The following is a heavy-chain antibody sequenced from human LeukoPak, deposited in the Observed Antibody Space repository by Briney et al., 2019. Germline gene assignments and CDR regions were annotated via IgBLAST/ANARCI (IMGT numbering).Heavy chain of an antibody. Sequence: ASVKVSCKASGYTFTSYAMHWVRQAPGQRLEWMGWINAGNGNIKYSQKFQGRVTITRDTSASTAYMELSSLRSEDTAVYYCARERVVVPAVKNWFDPWGQGTLVTVSS. CDR2: INAGNGNI. D-gene: IGHD2-2*01. CDR1: GYTFTSYA. CDR3: ARERVVVPAVKNWFDP. J-gene: IGHJ5*02. V-gene: IGHV1-3*01.